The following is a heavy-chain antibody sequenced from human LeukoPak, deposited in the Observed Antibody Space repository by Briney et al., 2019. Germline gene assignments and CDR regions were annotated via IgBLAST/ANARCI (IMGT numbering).Heavy chain of an antibody. D-gene: IGHD3-22*01. V-gene: IGHV4-39*01. J-gene: IGHJ4*02. CDR2: IYYSGTT. CDR1: GGSISSSSYF. CDR3: ATLQSSGYDYSDY. Sequence: KSSETLSLTCSVSGGSISSSSYFWVWIRRPPGKGLEWIGRIYYSGTTNYNPSLKSRVTISVDTSKNQFSLKLTSVTAADTAVYYCATLQSSGYDYSDYWGQGILVTVSS.